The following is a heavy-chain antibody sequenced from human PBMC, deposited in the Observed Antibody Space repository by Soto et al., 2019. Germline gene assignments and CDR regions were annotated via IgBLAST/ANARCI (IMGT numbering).Heavy chain of an antibody. CDR1: GFPFSDYY. CDR3: ARDRGTSVYDYIWGSYRGNDY. CDR2: ISSSGSTI. V-gene: IGHV3-11*01. D-gene: IGHD3-16*02. J-gene: IGHJ4*02. Sequence: QVQLVESGGGLVKPGGSLRLSCAASGFPFSDYYMSWIRQAPGKGLEWVSYISSSGSTIYYADSVKGRFTISRDNAKNSLYLQMNSLRAEDTAVYYCARDRGTSVYDYIWGSYRGNDYWGQGTLVTVSS.